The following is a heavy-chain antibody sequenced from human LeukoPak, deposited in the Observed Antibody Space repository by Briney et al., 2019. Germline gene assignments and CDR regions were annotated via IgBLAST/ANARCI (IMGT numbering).Heavy chain of an antibody. Sequence: ASVKVSCKASGYTFTGYYMHWVRQAPGQGLEWMGWINPNSGGTNYAQKFQGRVTMTRDTSISTAYMELSRLRSDDTAVYYCARAETKITIFGVVIAYYFDYWGQGTLDTVSS. J-gene: IGHJ4*02. D-gene: IGHD3-3*01. CDR3: ARAETKITIFGVVIAYYFDY. CDR1: GYTFTGYY. CDR2: INPNSGGT. V-gene: IGHV1-2*02.